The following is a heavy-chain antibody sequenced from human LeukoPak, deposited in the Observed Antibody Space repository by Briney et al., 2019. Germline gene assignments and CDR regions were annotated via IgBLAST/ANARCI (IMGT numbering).Heavy chain of an antibody. CDR1: GFTFSSSA. CDR3: AKAHTGSGEAPYYFDY. V-gene: IGHV3-23*01. J-gene: IGHJ4*02. Sequence: PGGSLRLSCAASGFTFSSSAMSWVRQAPGKGLEWVSAISGSGGSTYYADSVKGRFTISRDNSKNTLYLQMNSLRAEDTAVYYCAKAHTGSGEAPYYFDYWGQGTLVTVSS. CDR2: ISGSGGST. D-gene: IGHD3-3*01.